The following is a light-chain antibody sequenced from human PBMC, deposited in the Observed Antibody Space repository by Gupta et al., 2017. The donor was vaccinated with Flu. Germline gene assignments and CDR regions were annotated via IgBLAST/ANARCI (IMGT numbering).Light chain of an antibody. J-gene: IGKJ1*01. CDR3: QQENYFPWA. CDR1: QSINSW. CDR2: KTS. V-gene: IGKV1-5*03. Sequence: DVQLTQSPSTLSASVGDRVTVPCRASQSINSWLAWYQQKGGKALKLLIYKTSDVDSGVPSRFSGGASGTEFTLIITSLQREDFATYYCQQENYFPWAFGQGTKVEIK.